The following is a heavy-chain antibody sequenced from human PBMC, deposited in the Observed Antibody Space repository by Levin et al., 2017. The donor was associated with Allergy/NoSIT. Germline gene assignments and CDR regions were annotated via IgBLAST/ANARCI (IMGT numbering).Heavy chain of an antibody. J-gene: IGHJ3*02. Sequence: GESLKISCAASGFTFSDYYMSWIRQAPGKGLEWVSYISSSSSYTNYADSVKGRFTISRDNAKNSLYLQMNSLRAEDTAVYYCSSPGWLPTEAFDIWGQGTMVTVSS. CDR3: SSPGWLPTEAFDI. CDR2: ISSSSSYT. V-gene: IGHV3-11*03. D-gene: IGHD6-19*01. CDR1: GFTFSDYY.